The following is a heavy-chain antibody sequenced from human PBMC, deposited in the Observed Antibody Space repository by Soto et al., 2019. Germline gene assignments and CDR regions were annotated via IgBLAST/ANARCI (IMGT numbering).Heavy chain of an antibody. CDR3: SIPFVTSGWFDY. D-gene: IGHD2-2*01. V-gene: IGHV5-51*01. CDR2: IYPDDSDT. J-gene: IGHJ5*01. CDR1: GYSFTSYW. Sequence: GESLKISCQGSGYSFTSYWIAWVRQMPEKGLELMGIIYPDDSDTRYSPSFQGQVTISADKSINTAYLQWSSLKASDTAMYYCSIPFVTSGWFDYWGQGPLVTVXS.